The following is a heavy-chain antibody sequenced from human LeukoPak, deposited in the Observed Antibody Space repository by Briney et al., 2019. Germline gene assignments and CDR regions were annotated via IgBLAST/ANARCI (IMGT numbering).Heavy chain of an antibody. CDR1: GGSISSGGYY. D-gene: IGHD4-17*01. V-gene: IGHV4-31*03. Sequence: SETLSLTCTVSGGSISSGGYYWSWIRQHPGKGLEWIGYIYYSGSTYYNPSLKSRVTISVDTSKNQFSLKLSSVTAADTAVYYCARVGTTVSNPYYFDYWGQGTLVTVSS. CDR2: IYYSGST. J-gene: IGHJ4*02. CDR3: ARVGTTVSNPYYFDY.